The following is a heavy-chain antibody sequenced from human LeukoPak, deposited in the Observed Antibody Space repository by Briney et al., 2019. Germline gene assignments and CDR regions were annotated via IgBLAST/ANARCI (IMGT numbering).Heavy chain of an antibody. CDR3: AREGDSIAARPFYFDY. CDR1: GFTFSDYY. D-gene: IGHD6-6*01. J-gene: IGHJ4*02. Sequence: GGSLRLSCAASGFTFSDYYMSWIRQAPGKGLEWVSYISSSGSTIYYADSVKGRSTISRDNAKNSLYLQMNSLRAEDTAVYYCAREGDSIAARPFYFDYWGQGTLVTVSS. CDR2: ISSSGSTI. V-gene: IGHV3-11*01.